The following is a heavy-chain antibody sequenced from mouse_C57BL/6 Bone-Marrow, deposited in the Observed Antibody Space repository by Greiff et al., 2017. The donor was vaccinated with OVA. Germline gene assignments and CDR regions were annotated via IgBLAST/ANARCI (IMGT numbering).Heavy chain of an antibody. D-gene: IGHD2-4*01. J-gene: IGHJ1*03. CDR3: ARRGFYYDYDRYFDV. CDR2: ISSGGSYT. Sequence: DVKLVESGGDLVKPGGSLKLSCAASGFTFSSYGMSWVRQTPDKRLEWVATISSGGSYTYSPDSVKGRFTISRDNAKNTLYLQMSSLKSEDTAMYYCARRGFYYDYDRYFDVWGTGTTVTVSS. CDR1: GFTFSSYG. V-gene: IGHV5-6*02.